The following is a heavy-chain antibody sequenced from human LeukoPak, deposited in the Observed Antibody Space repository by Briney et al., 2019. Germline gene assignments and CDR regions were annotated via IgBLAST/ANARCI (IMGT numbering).Heavy chain of an antibody. CDR1: RFTFRSYS. CDR2: ISSDGNSK. CDR3: TRDGGSGIDY. J-gene: IGHJ4*02. V-gene: IGHV3-30*04. D-gene: IGHD1-26*01. Sequence: GGSLRLSCAASRFTFRSYSMHWVRQAPGKGLEWVAVISSDGNSKNYADSVRGRFTISRDNSKNTLYLQLNSLRVEDSAVYYCTRDGGSGIDYWGQGTLVTVSS.